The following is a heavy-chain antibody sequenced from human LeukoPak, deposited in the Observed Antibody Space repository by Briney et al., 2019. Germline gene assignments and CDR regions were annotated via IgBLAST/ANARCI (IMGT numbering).Heavy chain of an antibody. Sequence: GESLKISCKGSGYNFTNYWIAWVRQMPGKGLEWMGIIYPGDSDTRYSPSFQGQVTISADKSISTAYLQWSSLKASDTAMYYCARQVCLSGYYDSSGYYHDYWGQGTLVTVSS. J-gene: IGHJ4*02. V-gene: IGHV5-51*01. CDR3: ARQVCLSGYYDSSGYYHDY. CDR1: GYNFTNYW. D-gene: IGHD3-22*01. CDR2: IYPGDSDT.